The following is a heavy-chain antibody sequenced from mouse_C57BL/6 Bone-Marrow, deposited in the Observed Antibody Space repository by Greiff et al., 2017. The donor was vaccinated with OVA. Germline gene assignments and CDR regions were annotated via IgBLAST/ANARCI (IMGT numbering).Heavy chain of an antibody. D-gene: IGHD1-1*01. Sequence: DVMLVESGGGLVKPGGSLKLSCAASGFTFSDYGMHWVRQAPEKGLEWVAYISSGSSTIYYADTVKGRFTISRDNATNTLFLQMASLRSEDTAMYYCARGPYYYGSSLYSFDYWGQGTTLTVSS. CDR3: ARGPYYYGSSLYSFDY. CDR1: GFTFSDYG. V-gene: IGHV5-17*01. CDR2: ISSGSSTI. J-gene: IGHJ2*01.